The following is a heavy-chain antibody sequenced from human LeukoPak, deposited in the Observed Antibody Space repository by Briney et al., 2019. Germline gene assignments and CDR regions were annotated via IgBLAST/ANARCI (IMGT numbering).Heavy chain of an antibody. D-gene: IGHD1-26*01. CDR1: GYSFTSYC. CDR2: IYPGDSGP. Sequence: GESLKISCKVSGYSFTSYCIGWVRQMPGKGLEWMGIIYPGDSGPTYSPSFQGQVTIAVDKSINTAYLQWSSLQASDTAMYYCGMSGDRVPLQDDVFDVWGQGTMVTVST. V-gene: IGHV5-51*01. CDR3: GMSGDRVPLQDDVFDV. J-gene: IGHJ3*01.